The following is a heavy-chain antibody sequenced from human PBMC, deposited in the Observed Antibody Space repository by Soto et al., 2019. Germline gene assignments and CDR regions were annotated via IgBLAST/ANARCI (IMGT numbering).Heavy chain of an antibody. CDR2: IIPIFGTA. CDR1: GGTFSSYA. V-gene: IGHV1-69*13. D-gene: IGHD6-13*01. Sequence: GASVKVSCKASGGTFSSYAISWVRQAPGQGLEWMGGIIPIFGTANYAQKFQGRVTITADESTSTAYMELSSLRSEDTAVYYCAISDYQPNIFEQLVTHAFDIWGQGTMVTVSS. CDR3: AISDYQPNIFEQLVTHAFDI. J-gene: IGHJ3*02.